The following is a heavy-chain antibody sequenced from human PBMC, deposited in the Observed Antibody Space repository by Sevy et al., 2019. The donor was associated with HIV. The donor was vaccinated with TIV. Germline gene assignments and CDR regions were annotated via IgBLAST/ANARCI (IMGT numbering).Heavy chain of an antibody. CDR3: AKTLQKLPFHPHYFDY. CDR1: GFALRSYT. J-gene: IGHJ4*02. CDR2: ISATGGST. Sequence: GGSLRLSCVVSGFALRSYTMNWVRQAPGKGLEWVASISATGGSTYYADSVKGRFTISRDVSKITLYLQMNSLTAEDTAMFYCAKTLQKLPFHPHYFDYWGQGTLVTVSS. D-gene: IGHD2-21*02. V-gene: IGHV3-23*01.